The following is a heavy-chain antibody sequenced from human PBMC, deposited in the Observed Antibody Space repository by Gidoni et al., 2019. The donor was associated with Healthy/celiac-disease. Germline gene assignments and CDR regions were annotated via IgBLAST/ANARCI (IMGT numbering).Heavy chain of an antibody. CDR2: IIPIFGTA. CDR3: ASRSGYSSGWYTPDDY. V-gene: IGHV1-69*06. Sequence: QVQLVQSGAEVKKPGSSVKVSCTASGGAFSSYAISWVRQAPGQGLEWMGGIIPIFGTANYEQKFQGRVTITADKSTSTAYMELSSLRSEDTAVYYCASRSGYSSGWYTPDDYWGQGTLVTVSS. CDR1: GGAFSSYA. D-gene: IGHD6-19*01. J-gene: IGHJ4*02.